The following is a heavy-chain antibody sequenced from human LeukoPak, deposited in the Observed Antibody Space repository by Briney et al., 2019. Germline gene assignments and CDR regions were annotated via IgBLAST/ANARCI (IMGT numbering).Heavy chain of an antibody. D-gene: IGHD6-6*01. CDR1: GFTFDDYT. CDR3: AKASGYSSSSACGY. J-gene: IGHJ4*02. Sequence: GGSLRLSCAASGFTFDDYTMHWVRQAPGKGLEWVSLISWDGGSTYYADSVKGRFTISRDNSKNSLYLQMNSLRTEDTALYYCAKASGYSSSSACGYWGQGTLVTVSS. V-gene: IGHV3-43*01. CDR2: ISWDGGST.